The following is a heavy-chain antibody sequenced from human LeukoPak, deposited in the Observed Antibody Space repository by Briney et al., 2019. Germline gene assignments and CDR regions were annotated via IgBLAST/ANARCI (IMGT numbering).Heavy chain of an antibody. J-gene: IGHJ4*02. V-gene: IGHV4-39*01. D-gene: IGHD3-3*01. CDR3: ARHVRSVEWLLSGLAY. Sequence: MTSETLSLTCTVSGGSSSSSRYYWGWIRQPPGKGLEWIGSIYYSGSTYYNPSLKSRVTISVDASKNQFSLKLSSVTAADTAVYYCARHVRSVEWLLSGLAYCGQATLVTVSS. CDR2: IYYSGST. CDR1: GGSSSSSRYY.